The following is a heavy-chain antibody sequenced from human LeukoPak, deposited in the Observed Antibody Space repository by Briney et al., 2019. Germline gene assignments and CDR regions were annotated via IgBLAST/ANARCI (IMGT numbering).Heavy chain of an antibody. D-gene: IGHD3-3*01. V-gene: IGHV4-59*01. CDR1: GDSMGNYY. Sequence: SETLSLTCSVSGDSMGNYYWNWIRQPPGKRLEWIGLIFHSGYTTYNPSLQTRVTMSIDTSKNEFSLTLTSVTTADTAVYYCVRGHSILGVEARFDPWGQGALVTVSS. J-gene: IGHJ5*02. CDR3: VRGHSILGVEARFDP. CDR2: IFHSGYT.